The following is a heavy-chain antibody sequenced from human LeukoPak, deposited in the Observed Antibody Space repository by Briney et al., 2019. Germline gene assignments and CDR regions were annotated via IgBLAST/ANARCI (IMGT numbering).Heavy chain of an antibody. J-gene: IGHJ4*02. V-gene: IGHV3-9*01. CDR3: ASRRGY. CDR1: GFTFDDYA. CDR2: ISWNSGSV. Sequence: GGSLRLSCAASGFTFDDYAMHWVRQAPGKGLEWVSGISWNSGSVGYADSVKGRFTISRDNAKNSLYLQMNSLRAEDTALYYCASRRGYWGQGTLVTVSS.